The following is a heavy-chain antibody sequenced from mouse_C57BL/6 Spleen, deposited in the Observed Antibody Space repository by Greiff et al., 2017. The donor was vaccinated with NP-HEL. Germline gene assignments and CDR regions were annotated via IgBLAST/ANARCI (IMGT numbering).Heavy chain of an antibody. D-gene: IGHD2-4*01. V-gene: IGHV1-81*01. J-gene: IGHJ3*01. Sequence: QVQLKQSGAELARPGASVKLSCKASGYTFTSYGISWVKQRTGQGLEWIGEIYPRSGNTYYNEKFKGKATLTADKSSSTAYMELRSLTSEDSAVYFCASSYDCLFAYWGQGTLVTVSA. CDR2: IYPRSGNT. CDR3: ASSYDCLFAY. CDR1: GYTFTSYG.